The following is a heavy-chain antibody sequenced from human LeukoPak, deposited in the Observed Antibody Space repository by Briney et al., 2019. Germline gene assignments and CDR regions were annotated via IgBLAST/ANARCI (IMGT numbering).Heavy chain of an antibody. CDR2: INPNSGGT. Sequence: ASVKVSCKASGYTFTGYYIHWVRQAPGQGLEWMGWINPNSGGTNYAQKFQGRVTMTRDTSISTAYMELSRLRSDDTAVYYCAGDRGVVAAPRWFDPWGQGTLVTVSS. CDR1: GYTFTGYY. J-gene: IGHJ5*02. CDR3: AGDRGVVAAPRWFDP. D-gene: IGHD2-15*01. V-gene: IGHV1-2*02.